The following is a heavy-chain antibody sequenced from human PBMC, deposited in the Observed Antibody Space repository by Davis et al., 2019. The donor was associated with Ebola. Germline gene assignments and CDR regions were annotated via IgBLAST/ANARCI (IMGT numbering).Heavy chain of an antibody. V-gene: IGHV7-4-1*02. CDR2: INTNTGNP. Sequence: ASVKVSCKASGNTISTYTIDWVRQAPGQGLEWMGWINTNTGNPTYAQGFTGRFVFSLDSSVSTIYLQISSLKAEDTAIYYCARGMGELALNWGQGTLVTVSS. D-gene: IGHD3-16*01. CDR3: ARGMGELALN. CDR1: GNTISTYT. J-gene: IGHJ1*01.